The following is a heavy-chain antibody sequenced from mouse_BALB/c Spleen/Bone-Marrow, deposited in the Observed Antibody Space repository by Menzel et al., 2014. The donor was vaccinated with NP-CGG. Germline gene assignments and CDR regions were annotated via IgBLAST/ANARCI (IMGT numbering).Heavy chain of an antibody. CDR3: ARSRYDVGWFAY. CDR1: GFTFSSFG. V-gene: IGHV5-17*02. D-gene: IGHD2-14*01. Sequence: EVQGVESGGGLVQPGGSRKPSCAASGFTFSSFGMHWVRQAPEKGLEWVAYIISGSNTIYYADTAKGRFTISRDNPKNTLFLQMTSLRSEDTAMYYCARSRYDVGWFAYWGQGTLVTVSA. CDR2: IISGSNTI. J-gene: IGHJ3*01.